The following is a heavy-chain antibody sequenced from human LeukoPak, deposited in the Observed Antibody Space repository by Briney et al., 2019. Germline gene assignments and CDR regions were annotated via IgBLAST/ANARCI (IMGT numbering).Heavy chain of an antibody. Sequence: GGSLRLSCAASGFTFSSYWMSWVRQAPGKGLEWVANIKQDGSEKYNVDSVKGRFTISRDNAKNSLYLQMNSLRAEDTAVYYCARDPGYSSSWYRGYFDYWGQGTLVTVSS. J-gene: IGHJ4*02. CDR3: ARDPGYSSSWYRGYFDY. V-gene: IGHV3-7*01. D-gene: IGHD6-13*01. CDR2: IKQDGSEK. CDR1: GFTFSSYW.